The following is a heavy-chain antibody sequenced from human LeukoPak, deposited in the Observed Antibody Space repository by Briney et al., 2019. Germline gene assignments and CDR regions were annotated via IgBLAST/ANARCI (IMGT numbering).Heavy chain of an antibody. J-gene: IGHJ4*02. Sequence: PGGSLRLSCAASGFSFSDFWMNWVRQAPGKGLEWVANIKQDGSEKYSLDSVRGRFTISRDNAKNSLYLQMNSLRAEDTAVYYCAKWELYSGFYYIDYWGQGTLATVSS. D-gene: IGHD1-26*01. CDR2: IKQDGSEK. V-gene: IGHV3-7*01. CDR1: GFSFSDFW. CDR3: AKWELYSGFYYIDY.